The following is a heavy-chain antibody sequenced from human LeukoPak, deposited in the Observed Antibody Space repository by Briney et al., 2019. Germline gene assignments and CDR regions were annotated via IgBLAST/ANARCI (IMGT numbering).Heavy chain of an antibody. CDR2: ISYDGRNI. V-gene: IGHV3-30*03. CDR1: GFTFNNYG. J-gene: IGHJ4*02. D-gene: IGHD2-2*01. Sequence: GGSLRLSCAASGFTFNNYGMHWVRQAPGKGLEWVAVISYDGRNIHYPDSVKGRFTISRDISTDTLWLQMDSLRTEDTAVYYCARGPLRGTAAAIDYWGQGTLVTVSS. CDR3: ARGPLRGTAAAIDY.